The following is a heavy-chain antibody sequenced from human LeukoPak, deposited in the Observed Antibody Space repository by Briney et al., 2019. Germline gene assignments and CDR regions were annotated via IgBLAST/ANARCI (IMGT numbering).Heavy chain of an antibody. CDR2: IYTSGST. CDR1: GGSIGSYY. V-gene: IGHV4-4*07. CDR3: ARQTFGALYFDS. D-gene: IGHD3-10*01. Sequence: SETLSLTCTVSGGSIGSYYWSWIRQPAGKGLEWIGRIYTSGSTNYNPSLKSRVTISTDMSKNQFSLKLSSVTAADTAVYYCARQTFGALYFDSWGQGTLVTVSS. J-gene: IGHJ4*02.